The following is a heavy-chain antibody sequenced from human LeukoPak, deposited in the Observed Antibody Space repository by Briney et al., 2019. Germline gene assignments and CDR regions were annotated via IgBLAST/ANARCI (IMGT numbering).Heavy chain of an antibody. D-gene: IGHD2-15*01. V-gene: IGHV4-38-2*01. CDR2: IYHSGST. Sequence: PSETLSLTCAVSGYSISSGYYWGWIRQPPGKGLEWIGSIYHSGSTYCNPSLKSRVTISVDTSKNQISLKLSSVTAADTAVYYCARLGWSRTAFDYWGQGTLVTVSS. CDR3: ARLGWSRTAFDY. CDR1: GYSISSGYY. J-gene: IGHJ4*02.